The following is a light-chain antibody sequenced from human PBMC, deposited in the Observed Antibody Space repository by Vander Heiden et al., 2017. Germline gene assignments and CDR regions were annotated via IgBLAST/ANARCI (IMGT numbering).Light chain of an antibody. CDR1: GSNIGAGYD. J-gene: IGLJ2*01. Sequence: QSVLTQPPSVSGDPVQRVTISCTGSGSNIGAGYDVHWYQQLPGTAPKLLIYGNTNRPSGVPDRFSGSKSGTSASLAITGLQAEDEADYYCQSYDSSLSGSKVFGGGTKLTVL. V-gene: IGLV1-40*01. CDR3: QSYDSSLSGSKV. CDR2: GNT.